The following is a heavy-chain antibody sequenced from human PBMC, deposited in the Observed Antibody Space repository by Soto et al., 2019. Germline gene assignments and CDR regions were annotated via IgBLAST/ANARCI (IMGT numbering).Heavy chain of an antibody. J-gene: IGHJ4*02. CDR3: ARGGTAEADF. V-gene: IGHV1-18*01. D-gene: IGHD2-21*02. Sequence: QAQLVQSGAEVKEPXASVKVSCKASGYTFTGYGITWVRQAPGQGLEWMGWASPLSATTNYAPKFQGRVTMTTDTSPNMAYMELRSLRSDDTAVYYCARGGTAEADFCGQGTLVTVSS. CDR1: GYTFTGYG. CDR2: ASPLSATT.